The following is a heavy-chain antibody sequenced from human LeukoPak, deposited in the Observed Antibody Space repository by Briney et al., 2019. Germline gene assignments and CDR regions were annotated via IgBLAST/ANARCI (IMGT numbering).Heavy chain of an antibody. Sequence: PSETLSLTCAVYGGSFSGYYWSWIRQPPGKGLEWIGEINHSGSTDYNPSLKSRVTISVDTSKNQFSLKLSSVTAADTAVYYCARTVLLPFDYWGQGTLVTVSS. J-gene: IGHJ4*02. CDR1: GGSFSGYY. V-gene: IGHV4-34*01. CDR3: ARTVLLPFDY. D-gene: IGHD3-10*01. CDR2: INHSGST.